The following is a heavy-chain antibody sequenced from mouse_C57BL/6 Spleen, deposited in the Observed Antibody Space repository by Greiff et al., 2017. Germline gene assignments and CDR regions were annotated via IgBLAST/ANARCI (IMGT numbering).Heavy chain of an antibody. CDR2: ISDGGSYT. Sequence: VQGVESGGGLVKPGGSLKLSCAASGFTFSSYAMSWVRQTPEKRLEWVATISDGGSYTYYPDNVKGRFTISRDNAKNNLYLQMSHLKSEDTAMYYCAREYIAMDYWGQGTSVTVSS. J-gene: IGHJ4*01. CDR1: GFTFSSYA. D-gene: IGHD1-3*01. CDR3: AREYIAMDY. V-gene: IGHV5-4*01.